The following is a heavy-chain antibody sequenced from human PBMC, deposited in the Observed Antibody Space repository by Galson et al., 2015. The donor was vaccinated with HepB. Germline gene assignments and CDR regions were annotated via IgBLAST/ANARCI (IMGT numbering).Heavy chain of an antibody. CDR3: ARDRSSGWYVRKLDY. J-gene: IGHJ4*02. D-gene: IGHD6-19*01. Sequence: ETLSLTCAVYGGSFSGYYWSWIRQPPGKGLEWIGEINHSGSTNYNPSLKSRVTISVDTSKNQFSLKLSSVTAADTAVYYCARDRSSGWYVRKLDYWGQGTLVTVSP. CDR2: INHSGST. V-gene: IGHV4-34*01. CDR1: GGSFSGYY.